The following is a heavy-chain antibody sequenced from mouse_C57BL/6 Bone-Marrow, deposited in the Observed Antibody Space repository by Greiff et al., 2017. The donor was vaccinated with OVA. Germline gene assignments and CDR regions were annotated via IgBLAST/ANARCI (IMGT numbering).Heavy chain of an antibody. V-gene: IGHV5-6*02. CDR3: ARRVYYFDY. Sequence: DVMLVESGGDLVKPGGSLTLSCAASGFTFSSYGMSWVRQTPDTRLEWVATISSGGSYTYYPDSVKGRFTISRDNAKNTLYLQMSSLKSEDTAMYYCARRVYYFDYWGQGTTLTVSS. J-gene: IGHJ2*01. CDR1: GFTFSSYG. CDR2: ISSGGSYT.